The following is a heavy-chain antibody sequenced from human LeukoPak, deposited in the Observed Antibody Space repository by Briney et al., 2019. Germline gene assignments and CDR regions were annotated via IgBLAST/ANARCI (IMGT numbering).Heavy chain of an antibody. Sequence: PGGSLRLSCAASGFTFSSYAMSWVRQAPGKGLEWVSAISGSGGSTYYADSVKGRFTISRDNSKKTLYLQMNSLIAEDTSVSYCARGLRVQWLVLYYYYYMDVWGKGTTVTISS. V-gene: IGHV3-23*01. J-gene: IGHJ6*03. CDR1: GFTFSSYA. D-gene: IGHD6-19*01. CDR3: ARGLRVQWLVLYYYYYMDV. CDR2: ISGSGGST.